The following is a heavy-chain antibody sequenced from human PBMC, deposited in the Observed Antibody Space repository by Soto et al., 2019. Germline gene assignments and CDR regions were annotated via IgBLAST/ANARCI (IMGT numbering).Heavy chain of an antibody. Sequence: SETLSLTCTVSGGSISSSDFYWGWLRQTPGKGLEFIGSMYYSGTTYYNPSLKSRVTISVDTSKNQFTLKLISVTAADTAVYYCAVVDSTGNWFDPWGQGTLVTGSS. J-gene: IGHJ5*02. CDR3: AVVDSTGNWFDP. CDR1: GGSISSSDFY. V-gene: IGHV4-39*01. D-gene: IGHD6-25*01. CDR2: MYYSGTT.